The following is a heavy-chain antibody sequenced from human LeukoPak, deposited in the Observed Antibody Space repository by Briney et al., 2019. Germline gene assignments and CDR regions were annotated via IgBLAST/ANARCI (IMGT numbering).Heavy chain of an antibody. CDR1: GFTFSSYA. V-gene: IGHV3-23*01. CDR3: ASKSHYDSSGYYSFDY. CDR2: ISGSGGST. J-gene: IGHJ4*02. Sequence: GSLRLSCAASGFTFSSYAMSWVRQAPGKGLEWVSAISGSGGSTYYADSVKGRFTISRDNSKNTLYLQMNSLRAEDTAVYYCASKSHYDSSGYYSFDYWGQGTLVTVSS. D-gene: IGHD3-22*01.